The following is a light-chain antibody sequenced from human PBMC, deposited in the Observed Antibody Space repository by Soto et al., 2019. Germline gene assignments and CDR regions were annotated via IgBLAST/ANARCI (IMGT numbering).Light chain of an antibody. CDR2: EVS. V-gene: IGLV2-14*01. J-gene: IGLJ3*02. Sequence: QSALTQPASVSGSPGQSITISCTGTSSDVGGYNYVSWYQQHPGKAPKLMIYEVSNRPSGVSNRFSGSKSGNTASLTISGLQAEYEADYYCSSYTISSTLWVFGGGTKLTVL. CDR1: SSDVGGYNY. CDR3: SSYTISSTLWV.